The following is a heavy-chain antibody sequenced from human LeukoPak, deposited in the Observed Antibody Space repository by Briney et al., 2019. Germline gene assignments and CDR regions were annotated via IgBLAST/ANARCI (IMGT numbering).Heavy chain of an antibody. CDR3: ARTTVTTRRSWVFDY. Sequence: SVKVSCKASGGTFSSYAISWVRQAPGQGLGWMGGIIPIFGTANYAQKFQGRVTITADESTSTAYMELSSLRSEDTAVYYCARTTVTTRRSWVFDYWGQGTLVTVSS. V-gene: IGHV1-69*01. CDR1: GGTFSSYA. D-gene: IGHD4-17*01. J-gene: IGHJ4*02. CDR2: IIPIFGTA.